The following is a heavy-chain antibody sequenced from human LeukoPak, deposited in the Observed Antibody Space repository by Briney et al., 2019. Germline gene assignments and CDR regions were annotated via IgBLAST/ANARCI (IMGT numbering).Heavy chain of an antibody. CDR2: IYTSGST. CDR3: VRSLSSSWWRGPFDC. D-gene: IGHD6-13*01. V-gene: IGHV4-4*07. CDR1: VGSISSYY. Sequence: PSETPSLTRIVSVGSISSYYWSSIRPPAGKGLEWIGRIYTSGSTNYNPSLNSRVPMSVDTSKNQFSLKLGTVTAADTGVCFCVRSLSSSWWRGPFDCWGQGTLGTGSS. J-gene: IGHJ4*02.